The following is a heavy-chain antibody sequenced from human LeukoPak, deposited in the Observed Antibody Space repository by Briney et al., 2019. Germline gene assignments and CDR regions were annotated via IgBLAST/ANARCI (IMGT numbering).Heavy chain of an antibody. Sequence: KLGGSLRLSCAASGFGFSRYAMTWVRQAPGKGLEWVSLITESGHSTYYTKSVKGRFTISRDNSKNTLFLQMNSLGVEDTALYFCAKGFACAEDRCYGLDSWGQGILVIVSS. CDR2: ITESGHST. D-gene: IGHD4/OR15-4a*01. CDR1: GFGFSRYA. V-gene: IGHV3-23*01. J-gene: IGHJ4*02. CDR3: AKGFACAEDRCYGLDS.